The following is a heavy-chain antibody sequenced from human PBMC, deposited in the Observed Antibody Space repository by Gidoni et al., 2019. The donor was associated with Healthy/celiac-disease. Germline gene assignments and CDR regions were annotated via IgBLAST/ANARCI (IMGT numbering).Heavy chain of an antibody. D-gene: IGHD1-20*01. CDR2: IWYDGSNK. CDR3: ARDRGITGTEPDYYYYMDV. J-gene: IGHJ6*03. Sequence: QVQLVESGGGVVQPGRSLRLSCAASGFTFSSSGLHWVRQAPGKGLEWVAVIWYDGSNKYYADSVKGRFTISRDNSKNTLYLQMNSLRAEDTAVYYCARDRGITGTEPDYYYYMDVWGKGTTVTVSS. CDR1: GFTFSSSG. V-gene: IGHV3-33*01.